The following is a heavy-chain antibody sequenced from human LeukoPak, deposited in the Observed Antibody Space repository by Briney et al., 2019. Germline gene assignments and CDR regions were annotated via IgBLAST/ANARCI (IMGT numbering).Heavy chain of an antibody. Sequence: GGSLRLSCAASEFTFGSYGMHWVRQAPGKGLEWVAFIWYDGSSQYYADSVKGRFTISRDNSRNTLYLQMNSLRAEDTAMYYCAKDQCSTSALLACRYFDYWGQGTLVTVSS. CDR1: EFTFGSYG. V-gene: IGHV3-30*02. J-gene: IGHJ4*02. CDR2: IWYDGSSQ. D-gene: IGHD2-2*01. CDR3: AKDQCSTSALLACRYFDY.